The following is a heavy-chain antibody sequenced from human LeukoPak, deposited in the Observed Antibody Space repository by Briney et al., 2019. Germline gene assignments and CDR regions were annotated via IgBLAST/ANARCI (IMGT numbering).Heavy chain of an antibody. V-gene: IGHV3-23*01. J-gene: IGHJ3*02. D-gene: IGHD4-17*01. CDR1: GFTFGDYA. CDR2: ISGSGDRT. Sequence: PGGSLRLSCTASGFTFGDYAMTWVRQAPGKGLEWVSSISGSGDRTMYADSVKGRFTISRDNFKNTLYLQMNSLRAEDTALYHCAKDPNGDYIGAFDMWGQGTMVTVSS. CDR3: AKDPNGDYIGAFDM.